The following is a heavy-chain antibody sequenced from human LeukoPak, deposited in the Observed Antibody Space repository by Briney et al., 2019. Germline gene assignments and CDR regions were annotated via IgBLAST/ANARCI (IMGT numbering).Heavy chain of an antibody. CDR1: GFTFSGSA. J-gene: IGHJ4*02. V-gene: IGHV3-73*01. D-gene: IGHD3-10*01. Sequence: SGGSLRLSCAASGFTFSGSAMHWVRQAPGKGLEWVGQIESGAKSYATAYAASVKGRFTISRDDSKNTAYLQMDSLKTEDTAVYYCTGNYYGSGSYADFDYWGQGTLVTVSS. CDR2: IESGAKSYAT. CDR3: TGNYYGSGSYADFDY.